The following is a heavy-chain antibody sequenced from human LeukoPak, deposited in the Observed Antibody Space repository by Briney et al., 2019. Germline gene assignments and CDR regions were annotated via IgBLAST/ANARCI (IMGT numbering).Heavy chain of an antibody. CDR2: ISGSGGST. V-gene: IGHV3-23*01. CDR1: GFTFSSYA. CDR3: AKVFPFHVGGPVGY. J-gene: IGHJ4*02. D-gene: IGHD1-26*01. Sequence: GGSLRLSCSASGFTFSSYAMSWVRQAPGKGLEWVSAISGSGGSTYYADSVKGRFTISRDNSKNTLYLQMNSLRAEDTAGYYCAKVFPFHVGGPVGYWGQGTMVNVS.